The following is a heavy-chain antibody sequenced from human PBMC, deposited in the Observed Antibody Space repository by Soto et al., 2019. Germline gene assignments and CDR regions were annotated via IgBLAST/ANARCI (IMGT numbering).Heavy chain of an antibody. CDR3: ARGKSGYSYGSGYYYYGMDV. CDR1: GGSVSSGSYY. D-gene: IGHD5-18*01. Sequence: SETLSLTCTVSGGSVSSGSYYWSWIRQPPGKGLEWIGYIYYSGSTNYNPPLKSRVTISVDTSKNQFSLKLSSVTAADTAVYYCARGKSGYSYGSGYYYYGMDVWGQGTTVTVSS. J-gene: IGHJ6*02. CDR2: IYYSGST. V-gene: IGHV4-61*01.